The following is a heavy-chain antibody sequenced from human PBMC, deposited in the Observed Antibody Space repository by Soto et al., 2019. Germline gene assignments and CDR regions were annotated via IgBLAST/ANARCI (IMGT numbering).Heavy chain of an antibody. D-gene: IGHD3-3*01. V-gene: IGHV4-4*02. CDR1: GGSISSSNW. J-gene: IGHJ5*02. CDR3: ARKSDFWSGYYNWFDP. Sequence: SETLSLTCAVSGGSISSSNWWSWVRQPPGKGLEWIGEIYHSGSTNYNPSLKSRVTISLDKSKNKFSLKLSSVTAADTAVYYCARKSDFWSGYYNWFDPWGQGTLVTVSS. CDR2: IYHSGST.